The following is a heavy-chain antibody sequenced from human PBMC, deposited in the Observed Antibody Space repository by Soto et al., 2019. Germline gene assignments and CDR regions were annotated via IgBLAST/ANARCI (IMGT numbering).Heavy chain of an antibody. CDR3: ARGHSYYYYYGMDV. CDR1: GDSVSNGNYY. V-gene: IGHV4-61*01. J-gene: IGHJ6*02. CDR2: IYYSGST. Sequence: SETLSLTCTVSGDSVSNGNYYWSWIRQSPGKGLEWIGYIYYSGSTNYSPSLKSRVTLSLDTSKNQFSLNLSSVTAADTAVYYCARGHSYYYYYGMDVWGQGTTVTVSS.